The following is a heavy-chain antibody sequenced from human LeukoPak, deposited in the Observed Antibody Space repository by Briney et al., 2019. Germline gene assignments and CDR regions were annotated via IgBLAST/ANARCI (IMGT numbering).Heavy chain of an antibody. J-gene: IGHJ3*02. V-gene: IGHV3-66*01. D-gene: IGHD1-26*01. Sequence: GGSLRLSCAVSGFTVSSNYMSWVRQAPGKGLEWVSVIYSGGSTYYADALKGRFTISRDNAKKSLYLQMNSLRAEDTAVYYCASWELGASWAFDIWGQGTMVTVSS. CDR2: IYSGGST. CDR1: GFTVSSNY. CDR3: ASWELGASWAFDI.